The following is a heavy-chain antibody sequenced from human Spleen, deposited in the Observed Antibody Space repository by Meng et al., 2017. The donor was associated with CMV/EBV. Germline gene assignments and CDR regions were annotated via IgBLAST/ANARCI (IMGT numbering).Heavy chain of an antibody. D-gene: IGHD1-26*01. CDR2: INHNGSI. CDR1: GGSFRGYY. Sequence: AVDGGSFRGYYWSWIRRPPGKGLEWIGEINHNGSINYNPSLKSRVTISVDTSRNQFSLKMNSVTAADTAVYYCARASGSYSGHWFDPWGQGTLVTVSS. V-gene: IGHV4-34*01. J-gene: IGHJ5*02. CDR3: ARASGSYSGHWFDP.